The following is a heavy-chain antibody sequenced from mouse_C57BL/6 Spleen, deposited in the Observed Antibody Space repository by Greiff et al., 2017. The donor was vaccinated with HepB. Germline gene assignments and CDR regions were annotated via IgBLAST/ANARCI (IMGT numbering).Heavy chain of an antibody. J-gene: IGHJ2*01. Sequence: VQLQQSGAELVKPGASVKISCKASGYAFSSYWMNWVKQRPGKGLEWIGQIYPGDGDTNYNGKFQGKATLTADKSSSTAYMQLSLLTSEDSAVYCCSLFDYGVLFDYWGQGTTLTVSS. V-gene: IGHV1-80*01. CDR1: GYAFSSYW. CDR3: SLFDYGVLFDY. D-gene: IGHD2-4*01. CDR2: IYPGDGDT.